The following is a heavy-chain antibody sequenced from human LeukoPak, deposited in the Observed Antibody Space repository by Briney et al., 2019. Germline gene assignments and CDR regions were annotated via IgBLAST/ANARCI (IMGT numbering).Heavy chain of an antibody. V-gene: IGHV4-61*01. J-gene: IGHJ4*02. Sequence: SETLSLTCTVSGGSVSSGSYYWSWIRQPPGKGLEWIGYIYYSGSTNYNPSLKSRVTISVDTSKNQFSLKLSSVTAADTAAYYCARYIVGAIDYWGQGTLVTVSS. CDR1: GGSVSSGSYY. CDR3: ARYIVGAIDY. CDR2: IYYSGST. D-gene: IGHD1-26*01.